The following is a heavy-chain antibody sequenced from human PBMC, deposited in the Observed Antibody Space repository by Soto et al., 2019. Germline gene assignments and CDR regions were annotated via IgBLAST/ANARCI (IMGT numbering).Heavy chain of an antibody. J-gene: IGHJ6*02. CDR1: GGSISSSYW. V-gene: IGHV4-4*02. CDR2: IYHSGST. Sequence: QVQLQESGPGLVKPSGTLSLTCAVSGGSISSSYWWSCVRQPPGKGLEGIGEIYHSGSTNYNPSLKSRVTIPVDKSKNQFSLKLSSVTAADTAVYYCARVSGSYYYGMDVWGQGTTVTVSS. D-gene: IGHD1-26*01. CDR3: ARVSGSYYYGMDV.